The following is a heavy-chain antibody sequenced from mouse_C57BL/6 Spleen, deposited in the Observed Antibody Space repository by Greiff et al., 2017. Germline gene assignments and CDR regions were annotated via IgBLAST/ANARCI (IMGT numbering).Heavy chain of an antibody. CDR1: GYAFSSYW. Sequence: QVQLQQSGAELVKPGASVKISCKASGYAFSSYWMNWVKQRPGKGLEWIGQIYPGDGDTTYNGKFKGKATLTADKSSSTAYMQLSSLTSEDSAVYFCARLGSMAMDYWGQGTSVTVAS. CDR2: IYPGDGDT. CDR3: ARLGSMAMDY. V-gene: IGHV1-80*01. D-gene: IGHD3-3*01. J-gene: IGHJ4*01.